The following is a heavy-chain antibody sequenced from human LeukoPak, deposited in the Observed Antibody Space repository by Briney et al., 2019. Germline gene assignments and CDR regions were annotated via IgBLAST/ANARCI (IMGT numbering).Heavy chain of an antibody. D-gene: IGHD3-22*01. V-gene: IGHV3-7*03. Sequence: GGSLRLSCAASGFTFSSYWMSWVRQAPGKGLEWVANIKQDGSEKYYVDSVKGRFTLSRDNAKNSLYLQMNSLRAEDTAVYYCATRGTYYYDNSGYWGFDYWGQGTLVTVSS. CDR2: IKQDGSEK. J-gene: IGHJ4*02. CDR1: GFTFSSYW. CDR3: ATRGTYYYDNSGYWGFDY.